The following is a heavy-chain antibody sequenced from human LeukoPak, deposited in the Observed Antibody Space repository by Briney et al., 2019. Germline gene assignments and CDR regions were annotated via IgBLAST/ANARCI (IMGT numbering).Heavy chain of an antibody. Sequence: GGSLRLSCAASGFTFSSYEMNWVRQAPGKGLEWVSSISSTSSYIYYADSVKGRFTISRDNAKNSLYLQMNSLRAEDTAVYCCARAEGDSSSWYRYWGQGTLVTVSS. CDR2: ISSTSSYI. D-gene: IGHD6-13*01. J-gene: IGHJ4*02. CDR1: GFTFSSYE. V-gene: IGHV3-21*01. CDR3: ARAEGDSSSWYRY.